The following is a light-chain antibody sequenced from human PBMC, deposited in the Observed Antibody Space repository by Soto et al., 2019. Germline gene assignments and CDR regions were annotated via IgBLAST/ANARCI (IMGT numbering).Light chain of an antibody. J-gene: IGKJ5*01. V-gene: IGKV3-11*01. CDR3: QQRSNWPPFT. Sequence: EIVLTQSPDSLSLSPGERATLSCRASQSVTNYIAWYQQRPGQAPRLLIYDASNRASGVPARFSGSGSGTDFTLTISSLEPEDFAVYYCQQRSNWPPFTFGQGTRLEIK. CDR2: DAS. CDR1: QSVTNY.